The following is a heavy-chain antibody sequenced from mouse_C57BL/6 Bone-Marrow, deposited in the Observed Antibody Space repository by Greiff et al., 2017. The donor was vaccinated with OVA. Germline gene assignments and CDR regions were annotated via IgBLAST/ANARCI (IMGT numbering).Heavy chain of an antibody. V-gene: IGHV14-4*01. CDR2: IDPENGDT. D-gene: IGHD1-1*01. J-gene: IGHJ2*01. Sequence: VQLKESGAELVRPGASVKLSCTASGFNIKDDYMHWVKQRPEQGLEWIGWIDPENGDTEYASKFQGKATITADTSSNTAYLQLSSLTSEDTAVYYCTTIYYYGSSRSRRTLDYWGQGTTLTVSS. CDR1: GFNIKDDY. CDR3: TTIYYYGSSRSRRTLDY.